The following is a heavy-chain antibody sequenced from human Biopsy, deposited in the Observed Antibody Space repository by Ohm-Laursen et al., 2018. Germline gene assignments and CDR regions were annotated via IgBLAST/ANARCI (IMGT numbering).Heavy chain of an antibody. D-gene: IGHD5-24*01. CDR1: GFTFSDYY. J-gene: IGHJ6*02. CDR2: ITSGGSTT. CDR3: ARDVEGFYSYAMDV. V-gene: IGHV3-11*01. Sequence: SLRLSCAASGFTFSDYYMSWIRQAPGKGLEWVSYITSGGSTTDYADSVKGRFTLSRDNAKSSLFLQMNGLRAEDTAVYYCARDVEGFYSYAMDVWGQGTTVTVSS.